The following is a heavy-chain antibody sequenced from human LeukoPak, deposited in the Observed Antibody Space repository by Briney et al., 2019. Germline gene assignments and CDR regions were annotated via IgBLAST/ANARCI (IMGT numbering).Heavy chain of an antibody. J-gene: IGHJ4*02. CDR1: GFTSSDYY. CDR3: TRDNLGIAVAGNDY. CDR2: ISSSSSYT. D-gene: IGHD6-19*01. V-gene: IGHV3-11*06. Sequence: PGGALRLSCAASGFTSSDYYMSWIREAPGEGLEWVSYISSSSSYTNYADSVKGGFTISRDNAKNSLYLQMNSLRAEDTAVYYCTRDNLGIAVAGNDYWGQGTLVTVSS.